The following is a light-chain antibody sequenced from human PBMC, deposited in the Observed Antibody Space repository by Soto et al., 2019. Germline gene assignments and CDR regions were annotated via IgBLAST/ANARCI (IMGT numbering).Light chain of an antibody. V-gene: IGLV3-21*02. CDR3: QVWDRSSDHYV. CDR1: NIGSKS. CDR2: DDR. J-gene: IGLJ1*01. Sequence: SYELTQPPSVSVAPGQTVRVTCGAKNIGSKSVHWYQQRSGQAPVLVVYDDRDRPSGVPERFSGSNSGNTATLTISRVEDGDEADYHCQVWDRSSDHYVFGTGTKLTV.